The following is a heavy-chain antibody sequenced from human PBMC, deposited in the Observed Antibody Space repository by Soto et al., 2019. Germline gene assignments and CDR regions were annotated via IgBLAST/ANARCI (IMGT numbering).Heavy chain of an antibody. V-gene: IGHV4-39*01. Sequence: ASETLSLTCTVSGVSIYTTSYYWGWVRQPPGGFLQWIGSAYYCLNTYYNPSLGSRAPFSLDMSNTQVPREVPFVPAADTAFYSCVRHPVTSPVHSHSGIAVWGQGTTVPVSS. CDR1: GVSIYTTSYY. J-gene: IGHJ6*02. D-gene: IGHD2-15*01. CDR2: AYYCLNT. CDR3: VRHPVTSPVHSHSGIAV.